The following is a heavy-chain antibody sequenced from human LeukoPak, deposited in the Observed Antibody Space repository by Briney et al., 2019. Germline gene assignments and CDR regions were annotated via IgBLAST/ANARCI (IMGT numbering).Heavy chain of an antibody. CDR2: IYYSGST. J-gene: IGHJ3*02. Sequence: PSETLSLTCTGSGGSISSYYWSWIRQPAGKGLEWIGYIYYSGSTNYNPSLKSRVTISVDTSKNQFSLKLSSVTAADTAVYYCAREGVAAGNSAGWISNAFDIWGQGTMVTASS. D-gene: IGHD6-13*01. CDR1: GGSISSYY. CDR3: AREGVAAGNSAGWISNAFDI. V-gene: IGHV4-59*12.